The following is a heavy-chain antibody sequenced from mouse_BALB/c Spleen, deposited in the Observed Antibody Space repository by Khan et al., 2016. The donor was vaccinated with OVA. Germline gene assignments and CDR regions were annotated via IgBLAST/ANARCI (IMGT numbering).Heavy chain of an antibody. CDR1: GYTFTSYW. V-gene: IGHV1-5*01. CDR3: TRRNWDVAWFAY. D-gene: IGHD4-1*01. Sequence: VQLQQSGTVLARPGASVKMSCKASGYTFTSYWMHWVKQRPGQGLEWIGDIYPGNTDTNYNQKFKGKAKLTVVTTTSTAYMELSRLKNEDSAVYYCTRRNWDVAWFAYWGQGTLVTVSA. CDR2: IYPGNTDT. J-gene: IGHJ3*01.